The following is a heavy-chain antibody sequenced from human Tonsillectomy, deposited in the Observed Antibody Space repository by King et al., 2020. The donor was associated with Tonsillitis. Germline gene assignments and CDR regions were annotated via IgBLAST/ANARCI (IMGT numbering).Heavy chain of an antibody. D-gene: IGHD3-22*01. J-gene: IGHJ4*01. V-gene: IGHV3-30*04. CDR2: ISYDGSNK. Sequence: VQLVESGGGVVQPGGSLRLSCAASGFTFSSYAMHWVRQAPGKGLEWVAVISYDGSNKYYADSVKGRFTISRDNSKNTLYLQMNSLRAEDTAVYYCARDGVTTMIVALDYWGHGTLVTVSS. CDR3: ARDGVTTMIVALDY. CDR1: GFTFSSYA.